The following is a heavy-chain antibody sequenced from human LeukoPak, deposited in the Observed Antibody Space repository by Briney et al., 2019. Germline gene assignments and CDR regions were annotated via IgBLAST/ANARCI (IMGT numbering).Heavy chain of an antibody. V-gene: IGHV3-23*01. Sequence: GGSLRLSCAASGFTFNNYAMSWVRQAPGKGLEWVSGISSSGGGTYYADSVKGRFTISRDNSKTTLYLQMNSLRVEDTAIYYCARREWELPQYNWFDPWGQGTLVTVSS. CDR2: ISSSGGGT. D-gene: IGHD1-26*01. J-gene: IGHJ5*02. CDR1: GFTFNNYA. CDR3: ARREWELPQYNWFDP.